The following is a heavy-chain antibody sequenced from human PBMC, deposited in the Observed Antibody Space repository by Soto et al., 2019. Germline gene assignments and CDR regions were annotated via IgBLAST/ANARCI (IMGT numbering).Heavy chain of an antibody. CDR2: ISYDGSNK. CDR3: AKDLGVEWYFDL. V-gene: IGHV3-30*18. D-gene: IGHD2-21*01. Sequence: QVQLVESGGGVVQPGRSLRLSCAASGFTFSSYGMHWVRQAPGKGLEWVAVISYDGSNKYYADSVKGRFTISRDNSKNTLYLQMNSLRAEDTAVYYCAKDLGVEWYFDLWGRGTLVTVSS. CDR1: GFTFSSYG. J-gene: IGHJ2*01.